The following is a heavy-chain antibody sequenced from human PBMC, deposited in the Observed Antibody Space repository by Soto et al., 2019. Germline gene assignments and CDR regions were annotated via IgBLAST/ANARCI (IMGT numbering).Heavy chain of an antibody. Sequence: QVHLVQSGAEVKKPGASVKVSCQASGYAFTTYGITWVRQAPGQGLEWMGWISAHNGNTNYAQKLQGRVTVTRDTSTSPAYMELRSLRSDDTAVYYCARVRYGDYWGQGAMVTVSS. CDR2: ISAHNGNT. CDR3: ARVRYGDY. V-gene: IGHV1-18*01. J-gene: IGHJ4*02. D-gene: IGHD1-1*01. CDR1: GYAFTTYG.